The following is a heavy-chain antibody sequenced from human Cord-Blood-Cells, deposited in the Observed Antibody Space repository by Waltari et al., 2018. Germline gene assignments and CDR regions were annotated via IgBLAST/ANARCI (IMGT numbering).Heavy chain of an antibody. V-gene: IGHV3-9*01. Sequence: EVQLVESGGGLVQPGRSLRLSCAASGFTLDDYAMHWVRQAPGKGLEGVSGISWNSGSIGYADSVKGRFTISRDNAKNSLYLQMNSLRAEDTALYYCAKERRSSDFWSGYYDYWGQGTLVTVSS. CDR3: AKERRSSDFWSGYYDY. CDR2: ISWNSGSI. CDR1: GFTLDDYA. J-gene: IGHJ4*02. D-gene: IGHD3-3*01.